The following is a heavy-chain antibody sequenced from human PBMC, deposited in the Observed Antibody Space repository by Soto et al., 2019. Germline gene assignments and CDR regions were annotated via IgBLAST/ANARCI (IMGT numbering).Heavy chain of an antibody. CDR3: ARGDRGGFDL. CDR2: VHSDGTTT. CDR1: GFTFDYYW. D-gene: IGHD3-10*01. Sequence: EVQLVESGGGLVQPGESLRLSCAASGFTFDYYWMHWVRQAPGKGLVWVSRVHSDGTTTTYADSVKGRFTISRDNAMNTVSLRMRSLRAEDTAIYYLARGDRGGFDLWGHGTVVTVSS. J-gene: IGHJ3*01. V-gene: IGHV3-74*01.